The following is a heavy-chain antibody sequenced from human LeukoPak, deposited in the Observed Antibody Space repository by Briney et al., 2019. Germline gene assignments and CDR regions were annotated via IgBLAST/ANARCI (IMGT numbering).Heavy chain of an antibody. CDR3: ARGLYGSGSYFDY. CDR2: VYYSGST. J-gene: IGHJ4*02. V-gene: IGHV4-59*12. Sequence: SETLSLTCTVSGDSISTYYWSWIPQPPGKGLEWIGYVYYSGSTNYNPSLKSRVSISADPSKNQFSLWLSSVTAADTAVYYCARGLYGSGSYFDYWGQGTLVTVPS. D-gene: IGHD3-10*01. CDR1: GDSISTYY.